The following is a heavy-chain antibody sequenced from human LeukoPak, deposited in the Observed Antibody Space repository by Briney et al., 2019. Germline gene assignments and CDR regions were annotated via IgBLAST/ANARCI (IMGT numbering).Heavy chain of an antibody. CDR3: AREQQLAGDYYMDV. D-gene: IGHD6-13*01. CDR2: IYTSGST. V-gene: IGHV4-4*07. J-gene: IGHJ6*03. Sequence: PSETLSLTCTVSGGSISSYYWSWIRQPAGKGLEWIGRIYTSGSTNYNPSLKSRVTMSVDTSKNQFSLKLSSVTAADTAVYYCAREQQLAGDYYMDVWGKGTTVTVSS. CDR1: GGSISSYY.